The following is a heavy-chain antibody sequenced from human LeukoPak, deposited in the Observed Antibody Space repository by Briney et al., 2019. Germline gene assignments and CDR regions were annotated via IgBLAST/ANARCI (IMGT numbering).Heavy chain of an antibody. D-gene: IGHD3-22*01. CDR2: ISAYNGNT. CDR3: ARDRGYYEFYGMDV. V-gene: IGHV1-18*01. Sequence: ASVEVSCKASGYTFTSYGISWVRQAPGQGLEWMGWISAYNGNTNYAQKLQGRVTMTTDTSTSTAYMELRSLRSDDTAVYYCARDRGYYEFYGMDVWGQGTTVTVSS. J-gene: IGHJ6*02. CDR1: GYTFTSYG.